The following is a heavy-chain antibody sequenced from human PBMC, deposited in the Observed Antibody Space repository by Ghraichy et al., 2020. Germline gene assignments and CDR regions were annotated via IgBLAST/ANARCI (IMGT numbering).Heavy chain of an antibody. J-gene: IGHJ4*02. CDR3: ARDGVLVRGENFFDY. D-gene: IGHD3-10*01. V-gene: IGHV3-30*03. CDR2: ISYDGTNK. Sequence: LNISCAASGFTFSSYGIHWVRQAPGKGLEWVAVISYDGTNKFYGDSVKGRFTVSRDNSKNTVFLQMNSLTGEDTAVYYCARDGVLVRGENFFDYWGQGTLVTVSS. CDR1: GFTFSSYG.